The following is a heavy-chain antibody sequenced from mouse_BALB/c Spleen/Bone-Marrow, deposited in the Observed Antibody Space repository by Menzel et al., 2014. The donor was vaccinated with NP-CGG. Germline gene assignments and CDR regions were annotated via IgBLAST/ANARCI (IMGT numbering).Heavy chain of an antibody. Sequence: VQLVESGPGLVAPSQSLSITCTVSGFPLSSYGVHWVRRCPGKGLEWLGIIWAGGGTNYNSALMSRLSISKDNSKSQVFLKMNSLQTDDTAMYYCARGDYGSTYWFAYWGQGTLVTVSA. V-gene: IGHV2-9*02. J-gene: IGHJ3*01. CDR3: ARGDYGSTYWFAY. D-gene: IGHD1-1*01. CDR2: IWAGGGT. CDR1: GFPLSSYG.